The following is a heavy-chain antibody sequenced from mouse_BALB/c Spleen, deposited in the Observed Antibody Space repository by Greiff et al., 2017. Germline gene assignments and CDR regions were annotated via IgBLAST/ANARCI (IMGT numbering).Heavy chain of an antibody. D-gene: IGHD2-13*01. CDR2: SRTKANDYTT. Sequence: EVKLMDSGGGLVQPGGSLRLSCATSGFPFSDFSMAWVRQPPGKRLEWIAASRTKANDYTTEYSASVKGRFIVSRDTSPSILSLQMNALRAEDTAIYDWARDGNGDYAWLDYWGQGTLVTVSA. V-gene: IGHV7-1*02. CDR3: ARDGNGDYAWLDY. J-gene: IGHJ3*01. CDR1: GFPFSDFS.